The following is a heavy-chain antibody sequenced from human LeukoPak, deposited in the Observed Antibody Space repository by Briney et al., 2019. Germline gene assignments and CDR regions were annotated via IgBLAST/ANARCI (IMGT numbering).Heavy chain of an antibody. Sequence: PGGSLRLSCAASGFTFSSYAMHWVRQAPGKGLEWVAVISYDGSNKYYADSVKGRFTISRDNSKKTLYLQMNSLRGEDTAVYYCAKDMEDTAMDLVADFDSWGQGTLVTVSS. J-gene: IGHJ4*02. D-gene: IGHD5-18*01. V-gene: IGHV3-30-3*01. CDR1: GFTFSSYA. CDR2: ISYDGSNK. CDR3: AKDMEDTAMDLVADFDS.